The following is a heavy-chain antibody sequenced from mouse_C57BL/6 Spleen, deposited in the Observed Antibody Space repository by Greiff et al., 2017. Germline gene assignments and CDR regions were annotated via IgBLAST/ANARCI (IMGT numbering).Heavy chain of an antibody. V-gene: IGHV1-18*01. CDR2: INPNNGGT. J-gene: IGHJ1*03. CDR3: ARDSNYWYFDV. D-gene: IGHD2-5*01. CDR1: GYTFTDYN. Sequence: VQLQQSGPELVKPGASVKIPCKASGYTFTDYNMDWVKQSHGKSLEWIGDINPNNGGTIYNQKFKGKATLTVDKSSSTAYMKLRSLTSEDTAVYYCARDSNYWYFDVWGTGTTVTVSS.